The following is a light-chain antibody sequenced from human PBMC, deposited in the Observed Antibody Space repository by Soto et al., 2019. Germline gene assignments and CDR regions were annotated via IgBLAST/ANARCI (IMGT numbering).Light chain of an antibody. Sequence: EIVLTQSPAPLSSFPRDRVTLSCRASQAVNTRLAWYQHKPGQAPRLLIYLASNRAAGVPARFSGSGSGTDFTLTISDVEPEDFAVYYCHRRQSWPRTFGQGTKVDIK. CDR3: HRRQSWPRT. CDR1: QAVNTR. CDR2: LAS. J-gene: IGKJ1*01. V-gene: IGKV3-11*01.